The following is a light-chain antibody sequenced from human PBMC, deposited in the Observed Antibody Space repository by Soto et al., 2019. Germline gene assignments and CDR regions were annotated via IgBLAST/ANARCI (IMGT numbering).Light chain of an antibody. CDR1: QSLTSRF. J-gene: IGKJ4*01. CDR2: GAS. Sequence: DIFLTQSPSTLCLSPLELVSLSCMACQSLTSRFLAWYQRKPGQAPRLLIYGASSRATGIPDRFSGSGSGTDFTLTISRLEPEDFAVYYCQQYGKSLTFGGGTKVDIK. CDR3: QQYGKSLT. V-gene: IGKV3-20*01.